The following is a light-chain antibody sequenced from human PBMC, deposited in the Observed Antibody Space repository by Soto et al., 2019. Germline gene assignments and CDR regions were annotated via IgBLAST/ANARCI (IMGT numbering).Light chain of an antibody. CDR1: QRINNN. CDR2: GAS. Sequence: EIVMTQSPDTLSVSPGERATLSCRASQRINNNLAWYQQKPEQAPRLLIYGASTRATGVPDRFSGSGSGTEFTLPISGLQSEDFAVYYCQHHDDWLLTFGGGTKVDIK. V-gene: IGKV3-15*01. CDR3: QHHDDWLLT. J-gene: IGKJ4*01.